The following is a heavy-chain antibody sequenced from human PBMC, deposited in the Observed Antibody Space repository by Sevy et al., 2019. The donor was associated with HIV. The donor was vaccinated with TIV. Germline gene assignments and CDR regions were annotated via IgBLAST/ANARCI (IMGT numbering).Heavy chain of an antibody. CDR2: IWYDGSNK. D-gene: IGHD3-3*01. Sequence: GGSLRLSCAASGFTFSSYGMHWVRQAPGKGLEWVAVIWYDGSNKYYADSVKGRFTISRDNSKNTLYLQMNSLRAEDTAVYYCAREVEGLRFLEWLGYYYGMDVWGQGTTVTVSS. CDR3: AREVEGLRFLEWLGYYYGMDV. V-gene: IGHV3-33*01. CDR1: GFTFSSYG. J-gene: IGHJ6*02.